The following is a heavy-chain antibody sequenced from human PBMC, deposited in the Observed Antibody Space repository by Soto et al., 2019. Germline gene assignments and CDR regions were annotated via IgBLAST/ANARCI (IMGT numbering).Heavy chain of an antibody. V-gene: IGHV3-43*01. D-gene: IGHD2-2*01. CDR2: ISWDGGST. CDR3: AKAVRYCSSTSCYDWFDP. J-gene: IGHJ5*02. CDR1: GFTFDDYT. Sequence: GGSLRLSCAASGFTFDDYTMHWVRQAPGKGLEWVSLISWDGGSTYYADSVKGRFTISRDNSKNSLYLQMNSLRTEDTAVYYCAKAVRYCSSTSCYDWFDPWGQGTLVTVSS.